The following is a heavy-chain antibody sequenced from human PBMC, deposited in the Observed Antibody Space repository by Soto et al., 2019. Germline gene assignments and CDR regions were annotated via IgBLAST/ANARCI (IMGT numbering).Heavy chain of an antibody. J-gene: IGHJ4*02. V-gene: IGHV3-43*01. CDR1: GFTFDDYT. CDR3: AKDRGYSYGSPYFDY. Sequence: GGSLRLSCAASGFTFDDYTMHWVRQAPGKGLEWVSLISWDGGSTYYADSVKGRFTISRDNSKNSLYLQMNSLRTEDTALYYCAKDRGYSYGSPYFDYWGQGTLVTVSS. CDR2: ISWDGGST. D-gene: IGHD5-18*01.